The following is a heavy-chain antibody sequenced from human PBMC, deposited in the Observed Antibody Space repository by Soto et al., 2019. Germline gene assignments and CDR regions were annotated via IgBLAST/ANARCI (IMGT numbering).Heavy chain of an antibody. CDR3: ARSYCSGGSCYHNYYYYYMDV. D-gene: IGHD2-15*01. Sequence: QVPLVQSGAEVKKPGSSVKVSCKASGGTFSSYTISWVRQAPGQGLEWMGRIIPILGIANYAQKFQGRVTITADKSTSTAYMELSSLRSEDTAVYYCARSYCSGGSCYHNYYYYYMDVWGKGTTVTVSS. CDR2: IIPILGIA. V-gene: IGHV1-69*02. J-gene: IGHJ6*03. CDR1: GGTFSSYT.